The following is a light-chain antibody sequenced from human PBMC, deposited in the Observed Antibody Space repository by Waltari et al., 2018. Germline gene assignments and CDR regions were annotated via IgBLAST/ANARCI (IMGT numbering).Light chain of an antibody. CDR3: AAWDDSLSVGV. J-gene: IGLJ3*02. V-gene: IGLV1-47*01. CDR2: RND. CDR1: SSNLGSNY. Sequence: QSVLTQPPSASGTPGPRVTISCPGSSSNLGSNYVYWYQQLPGTAPKVLIYRNDQRPSGVPDRFSGSKSGTSASLAISGLRSEDEADYYCAAWDDSLSVGVFGGGTKLTVL.